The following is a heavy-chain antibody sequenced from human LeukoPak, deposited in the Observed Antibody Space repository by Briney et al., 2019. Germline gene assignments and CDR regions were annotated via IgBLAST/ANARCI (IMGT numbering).Heavy chain of an antibody. J-gene: IGHJ4*02. D-gene: IGHD6-13*01. V-gene: IGHV3-74*01. CDR2: INSDGSST. CDR1: GFTFSSYW. Sequence: GGSLRLSCAASGFTFSSYWMHWVRQAPGKGLVWVSRINSDGSSTSYADSVKGRFTIYRDNAKNTLYLQMNSLRAEDTAVYYCARTSSSWYYFDYWGQGTLVTVSS. CDR3: ARTSSSWYYFDY.